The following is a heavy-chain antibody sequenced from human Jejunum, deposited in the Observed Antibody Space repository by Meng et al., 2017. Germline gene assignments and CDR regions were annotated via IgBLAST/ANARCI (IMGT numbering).Heavy chain of an antibody. J-gene: IGHJ4*02. CDR1: GGSSCCFY. CDR2: LHPSGST. CDR3: TRGTDRAKSGDY. D-gene: IGHD1-14*01. V-gene: IGHV4-34*01. Sequence: VPLSHWGSGLLQPSETLALTFAVYGGSSCCFYLSWLRQPPGKGLEWIGELHPSGSTDYNPSLKSRLTISLDTSRNQFSLSLNSATAADTGIYYCTRGTDRAKSGDYWGQGTLVTVSS.